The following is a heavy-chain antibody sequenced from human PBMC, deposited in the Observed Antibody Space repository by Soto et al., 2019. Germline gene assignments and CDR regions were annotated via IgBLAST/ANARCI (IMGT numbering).Heavy chain of an antibody. CDR2: ILYDGSDK. Sequence: PRRSLRLSCSPSVFTPSSYGIHWFRQAPGKGPEWVAVILYDGSDKWFADSVKGRFTISRDNSKNTLYLQMNSLRAEDTAMYYCAKDPEYRTSSLRNDFEYWGQGTPVTVSS. CDR3: AKDPEYRTSSLRNDFEY. D-gene: IGHD6-6*01. CDR1: VFTPSSYG. V-gene: IGHV3-30*18. J-gene: IGHJ4*02.